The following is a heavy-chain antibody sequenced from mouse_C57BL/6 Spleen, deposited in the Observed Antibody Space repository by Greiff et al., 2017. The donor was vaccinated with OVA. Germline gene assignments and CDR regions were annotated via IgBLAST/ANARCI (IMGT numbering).Heavy chain of an antibody. J-gene: IGHJ4*01. CDR1: GFNIKNTY. V-gene: IGHV14-3*01. Sequence: EVQLQQSVAELVRPGASVKLSCTASGFNIKNTYMPWVKQRPEQGLEWIGRIDPANGNTKYAPKFQGKATITADTSSNTAYLQLSSLTSEDTAIYYCAVEAMDYWGQGTSVTVSS. CDR3: AVEAMDY. CDR2: IDPANGNT.